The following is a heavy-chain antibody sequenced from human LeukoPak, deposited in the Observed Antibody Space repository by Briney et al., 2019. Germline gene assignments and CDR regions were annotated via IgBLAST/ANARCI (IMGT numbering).Heavy chain of an antibody. J-gene: IGHJ2*01. CDR3: ARRSGDSSGWSNRYFDL. Sequence: GESLKISCKGSGCSFTSYWIGWVRQMPGKGLEWMGIIYPGDSDTRYSPSFQGQVTISADKSISTAYLQWSSLKASDTAMYYCARRSGDSSGWSNRYFDLWGRGTLVTVSS. D-gene: IGHD6-19*01. CDR2: IYPGDSDT. CDR1: GCSFTSYW. V-gene: IGHV5-51*01.